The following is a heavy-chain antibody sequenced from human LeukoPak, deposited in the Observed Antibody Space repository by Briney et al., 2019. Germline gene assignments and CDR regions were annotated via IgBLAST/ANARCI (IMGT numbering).Heavy chain of an antibody. V-gene: IGHV3-23*01. CDR1: GFTFSSYA. D-gene: IGHD4-17*01. Sequence: GGSLRLSSAASGFTFSSYAMNWVRQAPGKGLHWVSGISGGGTTYYADSVKGRFTISRDNSKNTLYLQMNSLRAEDTAVYYCAKLPSLYGDYVPYYFDYWGQGTLVTVSS. CDR3: AKLPSLYGDYVPYYFDY. CDR2: ISGGGTT. J-gene: IGHJ4*02.